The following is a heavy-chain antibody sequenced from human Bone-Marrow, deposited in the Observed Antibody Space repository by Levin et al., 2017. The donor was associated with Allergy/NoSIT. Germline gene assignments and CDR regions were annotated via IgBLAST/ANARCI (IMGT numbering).Heavy chain of an antibody. CDR3: ARDGNQRAFQY. V-gene: IGHV3-53*01. Sequence: GGSLRLSCAASGFTVSSYYMSWVRQAPGKGLEWVSVIYSGDSTYYADSVKGRFTIARDSSKNTLSLQMNSLRAEDTAVYYCARDGNQRAFQYWGQGTLVTVSS. D-gene: IGHD1-14*01. J-gene: IGHJ1*01. CDR2: IYSGDST. CDR1: GFTVSSYY.